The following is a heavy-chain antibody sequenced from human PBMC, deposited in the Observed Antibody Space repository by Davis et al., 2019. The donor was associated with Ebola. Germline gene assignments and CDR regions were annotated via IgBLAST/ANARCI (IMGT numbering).Heavy chain of an antibody. V-gene: IGHV3-53*05. CDR2: IYDQST. J-gene: IGHJ4*02. D-gene: IGHD6-19*01. CDR3: ATTQWLREFDN. CDR1: GLTFSLFA. Sequence: GESLKISCAASGLTFSLFAMNWVRQAPGKGLEWVSVIYDQSTAYADAVRGRFIISRDKSNNTLYLEMSSLRVDDTAVYYCATTQWLREFDNWGQGTLVTVSS.